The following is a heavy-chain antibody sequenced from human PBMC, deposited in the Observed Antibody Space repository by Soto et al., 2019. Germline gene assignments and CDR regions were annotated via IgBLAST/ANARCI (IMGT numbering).Heavy chain of an antibody. CDR2: SHQSGYT. J-gene: IGHJ4*02. D-gene: IGHD5-18*01. CDR3: ATRDTSRFY. V-gene: IGHV4-4*02. CDR1: GVSISSHDW. Sequence: QVQLQESGPGLVKPSGTLSLTCAVSGVSISSHDWWTWVRQPPGKVLEWIGESHQSGYTHSNSSLESLVTISVDKSKNQFSLILTSLTVADTAVYYCATRDTSRFYWGQGTLVTVSS.